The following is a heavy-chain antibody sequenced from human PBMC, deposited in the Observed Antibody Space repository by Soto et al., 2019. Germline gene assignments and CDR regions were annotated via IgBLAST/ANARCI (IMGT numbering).Heavy chain of an antibody. D-gene: IGHD2-2*01. J-gene: IGHJ5*02. CDR2: IYYSGST. CDR1: GGSISSYY. Sequence: SETLSLTCTVSGGSISSYYWSWIRQPPGKGLEWIGYIYYSGSTNYNPSLKSRVTISVDTSKNQFSLKLSSVTAADTAVYYCARVPAARRYKWFDPWGQGTLVNV. CDR3: ARVPAARRYKWFDP. V-gene: IGHV4-59*12.